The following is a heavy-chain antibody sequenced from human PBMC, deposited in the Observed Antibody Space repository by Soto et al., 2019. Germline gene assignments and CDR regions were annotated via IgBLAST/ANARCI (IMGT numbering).Heavy chain of an antibody. J-gene: IGHJ4*02. CDR2: MTSDTKTI. D-gene: IGHD6-19*01. CDR1: GFRFNIYS. V-gene: IGHV3-48*02. CDR3: ARSVEGHFDY. Sequence: EVQLVESGGGLVQPGGSLRLSCAASGFRFNIYSMNWIRQAPGKGLEWSAYMTSDTKTIKYGDSVKGRFTISRVNDNNVVYLQMNSLRDEDTAVYYCARSVEGHFDYWGQGTVVTVSA.